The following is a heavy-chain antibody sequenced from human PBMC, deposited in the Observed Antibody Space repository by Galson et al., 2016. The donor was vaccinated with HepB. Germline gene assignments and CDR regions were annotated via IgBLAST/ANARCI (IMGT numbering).Heavy chain of an antibody. Sequence: SLRLSCAASEFTFTSYWMHWVRQDPGKGLVWVSRINEAGRITNYAVSVEGRFTISRDNAKNTLYLQMNSLRVEDTAVYYCARDTSSSIRADWWGQGTLVTVSS. CDR2: INEAGRIT. CDR3: ARDTSSSIRADW. D-gene: IGHD2-21*01. V-gene: IGHV3-74*01. CDR1: EFTFTSYW. J-gene: IGHJ4*02.